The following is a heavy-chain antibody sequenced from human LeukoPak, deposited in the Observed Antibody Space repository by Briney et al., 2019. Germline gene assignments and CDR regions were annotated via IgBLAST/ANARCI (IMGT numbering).Heavy chain of an antibody. D-gene: IGHD1-26*01. V-gene: IGHV4-30-2*01. Sequence: PSETLSLTCTVSGGSISSGGYYWSWIRQPPGKGLEWIGYIYHSGSTYYNPSLKSRVTISVDRSKNQFSLKLSSVTAADTAVYYCARSLYSDAFDIWGQGTMVVVSS. CDR3: ARSLYSDAFDI. CDR1: GGSISSGGYY. CDR2: IYHSGST. J-gene: IGHJ3*02.